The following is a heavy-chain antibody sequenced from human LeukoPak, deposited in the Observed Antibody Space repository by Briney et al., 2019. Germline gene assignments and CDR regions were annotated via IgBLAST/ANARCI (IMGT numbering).Heavy chain of an antibody. J-gene: IGHJ4*02. CDR3: AREAYCGGDCYADFDY. CDR1: GGTFSSYA. V-gene: IGHV1-69*13. D-gene: IGHD2-21*02. CDR2: IIPIFGTA. Sequence: SVKVSCKASGGTFSSYAISWVRQAPGQGLEWMGGIIPIFGTANYAQKFQGRVTITADESTSTAYMELSSLRSEHTAVYYCAREAYCGGDCYADFDYWGQGTLVTVSS.